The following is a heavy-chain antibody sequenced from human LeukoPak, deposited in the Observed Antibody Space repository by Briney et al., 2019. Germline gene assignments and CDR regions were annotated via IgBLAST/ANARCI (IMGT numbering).Heavy chain of an antibody. Sequence: EASVKVSCKASGYTFTGYYMHWVRQAPGQGLEWMGWINPNSGGTNYAQKFQGRVTMTRDTSISTAYMELSRLRSDDTAVYYCARAFRVSSGLAYYYYMDVWGKGTTVTISS. CDR3: ARAFRVSSGLAYYYYMDV. D-gene: IGHD6-19*01. V-gene: IGHV1-2*02. J-gene: IGHJ6*03. CDR1: GYTFTGYY. CDR2: INPNSGGT.